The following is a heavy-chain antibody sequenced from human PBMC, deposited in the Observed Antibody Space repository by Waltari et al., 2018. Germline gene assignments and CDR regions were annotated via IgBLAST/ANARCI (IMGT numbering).Heavy chain of an antibody. V-gene: IGHV4-39*07. CDR2: IYYSGST. Sequence: QLQLQESGPGLVKPSENLSLTCTVSGGSISSSSYYWGWIRQPPGKGLEWIGSIYYSGSTYYNPSLKSRVTISVDTSKNQFSLKLSSVTAADTAVYYCARGISNPAWFDPWGQGTLVTVSS. CDR3: ARGISNPAWFDP. CDR1: GGSISSSSYY. J-gene: IGHJ5*02. D-gene: IGHD3-3*02.